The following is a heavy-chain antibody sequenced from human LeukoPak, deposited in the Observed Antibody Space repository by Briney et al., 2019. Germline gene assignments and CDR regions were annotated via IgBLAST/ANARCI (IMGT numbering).Heavy chain of an antibody. CDR3: AKDGARGSGITRYGMDV. CDR2: IRYDGSNK. J-gene: IGHJ6*02. D-gene: IGHD3-10*01. CDR1: GFTFSSYG. V-gene: IGHV3-30*02. Sequence: GGSLRLPCAASGFTFSSYGMHWVRQAPGKGLEWVAFIRYDGSNKYYADSVKGRFTISRDNSKNTLYLQMNSLRAEDTAVYYCAKDGARGSGITRYGMDVWGQGTTVTVSS.